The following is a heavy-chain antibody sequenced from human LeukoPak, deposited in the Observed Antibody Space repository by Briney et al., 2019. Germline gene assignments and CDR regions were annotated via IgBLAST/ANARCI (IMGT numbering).Heavy chain of an antibody. CDR2: INHSGST. CDR1: GGSFSGYY. CDR3: ARRGRITMIVVVIKDHYFDY. D-gene: IGHD3-22*01. J-gene: IGHJ4*02. V-gene: IGHV4-34*01. Sequence: SETLSLTCAVYGGSFSGYYWSWIRQPPGKGLEWIGEINHSGSTNYNPSLKSRVTISVDTSKNQFSLKLSSVTAADTAVYYCARRGRITMIVVVIKDHYFDYWGQGTLVTVSS.